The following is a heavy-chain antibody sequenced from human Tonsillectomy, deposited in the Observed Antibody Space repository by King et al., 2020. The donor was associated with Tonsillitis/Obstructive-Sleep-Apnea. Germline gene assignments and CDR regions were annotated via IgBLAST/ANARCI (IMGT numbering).Heavy chain of an antibody. CDR2: ISSNGGST. V-gene: IGHV3-64D*06. CDR3: VKDPHYYYDSSGYYLVGAFDI. J-gene: IGHJ3*02. D-gene: IGHD3-22*01. Sequence: VQLVESGGGLVQPGGSLRLSCSASGFTFSSYAMHWVRQAPGKGLEYVSAISSNGGSTYYADSVKGRFTISRDNSKNTLYLQMSSLRAEDTAVYYCVKDPHYYYDSSGYYLVGAFDIWGQGTMVTVSS. CDR1: GFTFSSYA.